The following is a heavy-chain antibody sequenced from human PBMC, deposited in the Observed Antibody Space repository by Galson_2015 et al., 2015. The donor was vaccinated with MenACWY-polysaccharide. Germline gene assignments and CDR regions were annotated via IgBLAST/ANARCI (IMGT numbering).Heavy chain of an antibody. CDR3: VGGHYDMDV. V-gene: IGHV3-7*01. Sequence: SLRLSCAVSGFNFSNYWMTWVRQAPGKGLEWVANIKKDGSEKHYVDSVRGRFTITRDNALYLQMYSLRAENTAVYFCVGGHYDMDVWGQGTPFTVSS. J-gene: IGHJ6*02. CDR1: GFNFSNYW. D-gene: IGHD3-3*01. CDR2: IKKDGSEK.